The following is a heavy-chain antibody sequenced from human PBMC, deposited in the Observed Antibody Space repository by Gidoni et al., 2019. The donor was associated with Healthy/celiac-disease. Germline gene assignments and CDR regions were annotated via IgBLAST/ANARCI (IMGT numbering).Heavy chain of an antibody. Sequence: QVQLQESGPGLVQPSQTLSLPCTVSGGSIISGGSYWSWIRQHPGKGLEWIGYIYYSGSTYYNPSLKSRVTISVDTSKNQFSLKLSSVTAADTAVYYCARGATDYDILTGYYFDYWGQGTLVTVSS. CDR2: IYYSGST. J-gene: IGHJ4*02. CDR1: GGSIISGGSY. V-gene: IGHV4-31*03. D-gene: IGHD3-9*01. CDR3: ARGATDYDILTGYYFDY.